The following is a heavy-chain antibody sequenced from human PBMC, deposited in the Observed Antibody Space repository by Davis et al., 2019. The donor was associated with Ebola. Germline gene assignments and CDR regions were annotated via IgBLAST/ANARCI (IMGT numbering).Heavy chain of an antibody. CDR1: GYTFTNYY. V-gene: IGHV1-46*01. Sequence: ASVKVSCKASGYTFTNYYIHWVRQAPGQGLEWMGIINAGAGNTKSAQTFQGRVTMTRDTSASTVHLELRSLRSDDTAVYYCARGEHAFDIWGQGTMVTVSS. J-gene: IGHJ3*02. CDR2: INAGAGNT. CDR3: ARGEHAFDI.